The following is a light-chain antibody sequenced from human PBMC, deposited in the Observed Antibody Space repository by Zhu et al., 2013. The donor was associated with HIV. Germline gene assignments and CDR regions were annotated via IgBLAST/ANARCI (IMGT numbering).Light chain of an antibody. V-gene: IGKV3-20*01. Sequence: EIVLTQSPATLSLSPGERATLSCRASQSVSSYLAWYQQKPGQAPRLLIFGASSRASGIPERFSGSGSGTDFTLTISRLEPEDFAVYYCLKYGDSPYTFGQGTKLEIK. CDR3: LKYGDSPYT. J-gene: IGKJ2*01. CDR1: QSVSSY. CDR2: GAS.